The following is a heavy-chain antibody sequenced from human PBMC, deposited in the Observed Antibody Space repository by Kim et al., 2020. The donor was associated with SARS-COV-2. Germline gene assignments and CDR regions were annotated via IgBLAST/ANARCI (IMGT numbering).Heavy chain of an antibody. CDR1: GFTFSSYG. J-gene: IGHJ5*01. CDR2: INTSGGEK. D-gene: IGHD2-2*01. V-gene: IGHV3-21*01. Sequence: GGSLRLSCAASGFTFSSYGMNWVRQAPGKGLEWVASINTSGGEKYQADSVNGLFTSSRDNDKNSPYLQMNSLRAEDTAVYYCARHFDTSSLFD. CDR3: ARHFDTSSLFD.